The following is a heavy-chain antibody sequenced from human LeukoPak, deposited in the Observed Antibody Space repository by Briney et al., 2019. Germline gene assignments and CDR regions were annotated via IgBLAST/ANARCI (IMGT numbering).Heavy chain of an antibody. V-gene: IGHV3-7*01. Sequence: PGGSLRLSCAASGFTFSSYWMSWVRQAPGKGLEWVANIKQDGSEKYYVDSVKGRFTISRDNAKNSLYLQMNSLRAEDTAVYYCARDYIKGDGYSGYDVLDYWGQGTLVTVSS. CDR1: GFTFSSYW. CDR2: IKQDGSEK. J-gene: IGHJ4*02. CDR3: ARDYIKGDGYSGYDVLDY. D-gene: IGHD5-12*01.